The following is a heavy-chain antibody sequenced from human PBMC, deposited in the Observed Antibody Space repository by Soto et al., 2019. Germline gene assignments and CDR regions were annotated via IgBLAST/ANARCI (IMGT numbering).Heavy chain of an antibody. J-gene: IGHJ6*02. Sequence: QVQLVQSGGEVKKPGASVKVSCKTSGYSFTTYGISWVRQAPGQGLEWMGWISAYNGNTNYAPKLQGRVTMTTDTSTSTAYMEPRSLRSDDTAVYYCARDGPGLYYYYGMDVWGQGSTVTVSS. CDR2: ISAYNGNT. CDR1: GYSFTTYG. V-gene: IGHV1-18*01. CDR3: ARDGPGLYYYYGMDV.